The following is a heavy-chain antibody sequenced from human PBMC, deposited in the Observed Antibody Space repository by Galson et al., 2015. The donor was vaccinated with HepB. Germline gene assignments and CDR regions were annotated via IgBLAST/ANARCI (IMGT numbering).Heavy chain of an antibody. CDR2: ISSSSSYT. J-gene: IGHJ4*02. D-gene: IGHD1-26*01. V-gene: IGHV3-11*03. Sequence: SLRLSCAAYGFTFSDYYMSWIRQAPGKGLEWVSYISSSSSYTNYADSVKGRFTISRDNAKNSLYLQMNSLRAEDTAVYYCARLSGSSHNYGYWGQGTLVTVSS. CDR3: ARLSGSSHNYGY. CDR1: GFTFSDYY.